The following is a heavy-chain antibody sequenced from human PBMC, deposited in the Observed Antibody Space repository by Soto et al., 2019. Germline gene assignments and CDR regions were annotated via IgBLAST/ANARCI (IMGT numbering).Heavy chain of an antibody. D-gene: IGHD3-22*01. CDR3: ARDRAYYDSNGFYFDY. V-gene: IGHV4-59*01. CDR1: GDFIRNYY. Sequence: SETLSLTCTISGDFIRNYYWSWIRQPPGKGLEWIGYIYDSGFTNYNPSLKGRVTISADTSKNQFSLKLTSVTAADTAVYYCARDRAYYDSNGFYFDYWGQGTLVTVSS. J-gene: IGHJ4*02. CDR2: IYDSGFT.